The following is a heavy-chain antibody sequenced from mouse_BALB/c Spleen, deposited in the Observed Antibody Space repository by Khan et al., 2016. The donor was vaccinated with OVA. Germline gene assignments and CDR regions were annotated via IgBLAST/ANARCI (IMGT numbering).Heavy chain of an antibody. Sequence: QVQLKESGPGLVAPSQSLSISCTVSGFSLSRYSVHWLRQPPGKGLEWLGIMWIGGSADYNSALKYRLSITKDNSKSQAFLKMNSLQTDDTAMYYCARNRDGGSCWYFDVWGAGTTVTVSS. CDR1: GFSLSRYS. D-gene: IGHD3-3*01. J-gene: IGHJ1*01. V-gene: IGHV2-6-4*01. CDR3: ARNRDGGSCWYFDV. CDR2: MWIGGSA.